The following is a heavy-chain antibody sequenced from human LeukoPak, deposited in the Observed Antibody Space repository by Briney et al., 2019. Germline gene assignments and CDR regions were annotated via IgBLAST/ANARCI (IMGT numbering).Heavy chain of an antibody. D-gene: IGHD3-10*01. Sequence: ASVKVSCKTSGQTFSSYGFSWVRQAPRQGLEWMGWISGYNGNTKFEEKFQDRVTMTTDTSTSTAYMELRSLRSDDTAVYYCARGDYYGSGTYYKKTVDYRGQGTLVTVSS. CDR3: ARGDYYGSGTYYKKTVDY. CDR2: ISGYNGNT. V-gene: IGHV1-18*01. J-gene: IGHJ4*02. CDR1: GQTFSSYG.